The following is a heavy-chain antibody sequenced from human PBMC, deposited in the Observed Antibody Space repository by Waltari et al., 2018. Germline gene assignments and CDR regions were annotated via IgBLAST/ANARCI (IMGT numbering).Heavy chain of an antibody. CDR2: IYYGGST. J-gene: IGHJ4*02. Sequence: QVQLQESGPGLVKPSETLSLTCTVSGGSISSYYWSWIRQPPGKGLEWIGYIYYGGSTNYNPSLKSRVTISVDTSKNQFSRKLSSVTAADTAVYYCARTRGYDFWSGYPFDYWGQGTLVTVSS. D-gene: IGHD3-3*01. V-gene: IGHV4-59*01. CDR1: GGSISSYY. CDR3: ARTRGYDFWSGYPFDY.